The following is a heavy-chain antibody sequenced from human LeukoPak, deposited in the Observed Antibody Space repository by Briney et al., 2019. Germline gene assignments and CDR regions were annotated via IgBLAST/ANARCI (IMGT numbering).Heavy chain of an antibody. CDR1: GYTFTSYD. D-gene: IGHD4-23*01. CDR2: MNPNSGNT. V-gene: IGHV1-8*01. J-gene: IGHJ6*03. CDR3: ARAPSGRKVPKKTVVTPYYYYYYMDV. Sequence: ASVKVSCKASGYTFTSYDINWVRQATGQGLEWMGWMNPNSGNTGYAQKFQGGVTMTRNTSISTAYMELSSLRSEDTAVYYCARAPSGRKVPKKTVVTPYYYYYYMDVWGKGTTVTVSS.